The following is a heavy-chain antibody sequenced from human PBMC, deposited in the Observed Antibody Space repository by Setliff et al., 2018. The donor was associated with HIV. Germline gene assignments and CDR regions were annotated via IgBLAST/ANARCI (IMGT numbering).Heavy chain of an antibody. CDR3: ASLAG. CDR2: ISGTGADT. V-gene: IGHV3-23*01. CDR1: GFTFSNQV. J-gene: IGHJ4*02. Sequence: PGGSLRLSCAASGFTFSNQVMTWVRQAPGKGLEWVSSISGTGADTYYADSVKGRFAISRANSKNTLYLQMNSLRAEDTAVYYCASLAGWGQGTLVTVSS.